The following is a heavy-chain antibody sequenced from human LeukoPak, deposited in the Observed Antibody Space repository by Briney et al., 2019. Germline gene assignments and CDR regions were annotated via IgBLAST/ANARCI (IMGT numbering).Heavy chain of an antibody. Sequence: GGSLRLSCAASGFTFSSYSMNWVRQAPGKGLEWVSSISSSSSYIYYADSVKGRFTISRDNAKNSLCLQMNSLRAEDTAVYYCARELSRLISGYYHYFDYWGQGTLVTVSS. CDR1: GFTFSSYS. CDR3: ARELSRLISGYYHYFDY. CDR2: ISSSSSYI. V-gene: IGHV3-21*01. D-gene: IGHD3-22*01. J-gene: IGHJ4*02.